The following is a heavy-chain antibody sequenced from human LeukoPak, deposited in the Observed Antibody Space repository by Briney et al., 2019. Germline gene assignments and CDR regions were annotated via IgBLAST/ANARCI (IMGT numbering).Heavy chain of an antibody. V-gene: IGHV4-59*01. CDR1: GGSISSYY. CDR3: TRGSRYCSSGSCYGWFDP. Sequence: SETLSLTCTVSGGSISSYYWSWIRQPPGKGLEWSGYIYYSGSTNYNPSLKSRVTISVDTSKNQFSLKLNSVTAADTAIYYCTRGSRYCSSGSCYGWFDPWGQGTLVTVSS. J-gene: IGHJ5*02. D-gene: IGHD2-15*01. CDR2: IYYSGST.